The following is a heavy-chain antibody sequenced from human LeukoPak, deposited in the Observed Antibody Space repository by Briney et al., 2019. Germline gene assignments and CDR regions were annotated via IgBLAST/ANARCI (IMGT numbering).Heavy chain of an antibody. CDR2: SSGSGGST. V-gene: IGHV3-23*01. J-gene: IGHJ1*01. D-gene: IGHD3-10*01. CDR3: AKLGSFSFQY. CDR1: GFTFSSDA. Sequence: PGGSLRLSCAASGFTFSSDAMSWVRQAPGKGLEWVSGSSGSGGSTYHADSVKGRFTISRDNSKNTLYLQMNSLRAEDTAVYYCAKLGSFSFQYWGQGTLVTVSS.